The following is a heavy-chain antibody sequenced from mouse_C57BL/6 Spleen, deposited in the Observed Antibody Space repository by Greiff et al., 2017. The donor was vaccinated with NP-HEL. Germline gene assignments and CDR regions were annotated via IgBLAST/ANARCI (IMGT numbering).Heavy chain of an antibody. J-gene: IGHJ3*01. CDR2: IDPENGDT. CDR3: TPGPGAY. CDR1: GFNIKDDY. Sequence: VQLKESGAELVRPGASVKLSCTASGFNIKDDYMHWVKQRPEQGLEWIGWIDPENGDTEYASKFQGKATITADTSSNTAYLQLSSLTSEDTAVYYCTPGPGAYWGQGTLVTVSA. V-gene: IGHV14-4*01.